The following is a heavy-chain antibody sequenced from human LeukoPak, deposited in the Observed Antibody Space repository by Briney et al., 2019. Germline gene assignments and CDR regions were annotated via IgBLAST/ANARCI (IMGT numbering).Heavy chain of an antibody. J-gene: IGHJ4*02. CDR3: AKDLTYFAVGGTDY. D-gene: IGHD1-26*01. Sequence: GGSLRLSCAASGFTFDDYAMHWVRQAPGKGLEWVSGISWSSGSIAYADSVKGRFTISRDNAKTSLYLQMNSLRPEDTALYYCAKDLTYFAVGGTDYWGQGTLVTVSS. CDR1: GFTFDDYA. V-gene: IGHV3-9*01. CDR2: ISWSSGSI.